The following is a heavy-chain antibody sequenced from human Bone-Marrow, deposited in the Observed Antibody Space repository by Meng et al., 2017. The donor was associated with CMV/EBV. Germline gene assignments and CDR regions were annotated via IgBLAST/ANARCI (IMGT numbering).Heavy chain of an antibody. CDR1: GFTFSSYG. Sequence: CAASGFTFSSYGMHWVRRTPGKGLEWVAVIWNDVSTKHYTDSVKGRFTISRDNSKNTLYLHMNSLRADDTGVYFCAKPWTGSGNYFDNWGQGTLVTVSS. D-gene: IGHD3/OR15-3a*01. V-gene: IGHV3-33*03. J-gene: IGHJ4*02. CDR3: AKPWTGSGNYFDN. CDR2: IWNDVSTK.